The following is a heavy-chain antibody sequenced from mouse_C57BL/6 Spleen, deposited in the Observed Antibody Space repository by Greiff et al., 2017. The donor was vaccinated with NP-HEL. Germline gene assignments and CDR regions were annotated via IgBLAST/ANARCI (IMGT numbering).Heavy chain of an antibody. Sequence: EVQLQQSGPELVKPGASVKMSCKASGYTFTDYNMHWVKQSHGKSLEWIGYINPNNGGTSYNQKFKGKATLTVNKSSSTAYMELRSLTSEDSAVYYCAKGNGWDVDYWGQGTTLTVSS. J-gene: IGHJ2*01. CDR2: INPNNGGT. D-gene: IGHD4-1*01. CDR1: GYTFTDYN. CDR3: AKGNGWDVDY. V-gene: IGHV1-22*01.